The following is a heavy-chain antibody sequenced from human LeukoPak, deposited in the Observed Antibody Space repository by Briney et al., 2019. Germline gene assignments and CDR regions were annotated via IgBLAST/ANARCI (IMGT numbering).Heavy chain of an antibody. Sequence: PGGSLRLSCAASGFTFSTYVMSWVRQAPGKGLEWVSAIVASGDNTFYADSVKGRFTISRDNSKNTLYLQMNSLRAEDTAVYYCASRNWNIDYWGQGTLVTVSS. V-gene: IGHV3-23*01. D-gene: IGHD1-20*01. CDR3: ASRNWNIDY. CDR2: IVASGDNT. J-gene: IGHJ4*02. CDR1: GFTFSTYV.